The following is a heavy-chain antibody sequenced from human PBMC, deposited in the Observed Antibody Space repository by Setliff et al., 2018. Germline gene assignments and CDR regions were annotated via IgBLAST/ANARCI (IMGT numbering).Heavy chain of an antibody. D-gene: IGHD3-22*01. CDR3: ARYDSSGYHYYYGMDV. Sequence: GESLKISCRGVGYTFTSYWIGWVRQLPGKGLEWMGIIYPGDSDTRYSPSFQGQVTISADKSISTAYLQWSSLKASDTAIYYCARYDSSGYHYYYGMDVWGQGTTVTVSS. CDR1: GYTFTSYW. CDR2: IYPGDSDT. V-gene: IGHV5-51*01. J-gene: IGHJ6*02.